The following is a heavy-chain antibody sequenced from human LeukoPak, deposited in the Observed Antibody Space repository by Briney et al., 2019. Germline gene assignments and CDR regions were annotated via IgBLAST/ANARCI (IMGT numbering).Heavy chain of an antibody. V-gene: IGHV3-21*01. CDR3: ARDGTYYDILTGYYNGPNNWFDP. Sequence: GGSLRLSCAASGFTFSSYSMNWVRQAPGKGLEWVSSISSSSSYIYYADSVKGRFTISRDNAKNSLYLQMSSLRAEDTAVYYCARDGTYYDILTGYYNGPNNWFDPWGQGTLVTVSS. J-gene: IGHJ5*02. CDR1: GFTFSSYS. CDR2: ISSSSSYI. D-gene: IGHD3-9*01.